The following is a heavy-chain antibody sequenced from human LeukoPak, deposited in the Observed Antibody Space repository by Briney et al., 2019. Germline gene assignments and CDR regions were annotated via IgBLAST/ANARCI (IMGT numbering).Heavy chain of an antibody. CDR2: IIPIFGTA. D-gene: IGHD3-22*01. CDR1: GYTLTELS. V-gene: IGHV1-69*13. CDR3: ARARMAYYYDSSGSRLLHYGMDV. Sequence: VASVKVSCKVSGYTLTELSMHWVRQAPGKGLEWMGGIIPIFGTANYAQKFQGRVTITADESTSTAYMELSSLRSEDTAVYCCARARMAYYYDSSGSRLLHYGMDVWGQGTTVTVSS. J-gene: IGHJ6*02.